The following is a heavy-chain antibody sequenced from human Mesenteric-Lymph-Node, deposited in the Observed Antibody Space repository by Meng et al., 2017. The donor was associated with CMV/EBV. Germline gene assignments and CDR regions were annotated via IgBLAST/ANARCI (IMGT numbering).Heavy chain of an antibody. V-gene: IGHV3-30*02. CDR2: IRYDGSNK. CDR3: AKDQRAVTMVREIYYYYGMDV. D-gene: IGHD3-10*01. Sequence: GGSLRLSCAASGFTFSSYDMHWVRQAPGKGLEWVAFIRYDGSNKYYADSVKGRFTISRDNSKNTLYLQMNSLRAEDTAVYYCAKDQRAVTMVREIYYYYGMDVWGQGTTVTVSS. CDR1: GFTFSSYD. J-gene: IGHJ6*02.